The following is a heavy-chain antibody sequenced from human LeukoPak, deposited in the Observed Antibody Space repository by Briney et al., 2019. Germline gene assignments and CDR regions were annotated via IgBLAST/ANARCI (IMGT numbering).Heavy chain of an antibody. Sequence: PGGSLRLSCAASGFTFTSYDMNWVRQAPGKGLEWVANIKEDGSEKNYVDSVKGRFTIFRDNVKNSLYLQMNSLRAEDTAVYYCARGLLAAPGIDYWGQGALVTVSS. V-gene: IGHV3-7*04. D-gene: IGHD6-13*01. CDR2: IKEDGSEK. J-gene: IGHJ4*02. CDR1: GFTFTSYD. CDR3: ARGLLAAPGIDY.